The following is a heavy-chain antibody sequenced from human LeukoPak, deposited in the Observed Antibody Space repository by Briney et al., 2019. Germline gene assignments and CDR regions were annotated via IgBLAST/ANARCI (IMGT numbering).Heavy chain of an antibody. CDR1: GGTFSSYA. V-gene: IGHV1-69*04. CDR2: IIPILGIA. CDR3: ASGGSGSYVVSAFDI. Sequence: ASVKVSCKASGGTFSSYAISWVRQAPGQGLERMGRIIPILGIANYAQKFQGRVTITADKSTSTAYMELSSLRSEDTAVYYCASGGSGSYVVSAFDIWGQGTMVTVSS. J-gene: IGHJ3*02. D-gene: IGHD1-26*01.